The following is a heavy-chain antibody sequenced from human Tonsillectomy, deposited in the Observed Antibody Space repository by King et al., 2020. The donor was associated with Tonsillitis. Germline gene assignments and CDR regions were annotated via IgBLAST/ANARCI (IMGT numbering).Heavy chain of an antibody. J-gene: IGHJ5*02. CDR3: ARHGISSSWYSSWFDP. V-gene: IGHV4-39*01. CDR1: GDSISSSSYY. CDR2: IYYSGST. Sequence: LQLQESGPGLVKPSETLSLTCTVSGDSISSSSYYWGWIRQPPGKGLEWIGSIYYSGSTYYNPSLKSRVTISVDTSKNQFSLKLSSVTAADTAVYYCARHGISSSWYSSWFDPWGQGTLVTVSS. D-gene: IGHD6-13*01.